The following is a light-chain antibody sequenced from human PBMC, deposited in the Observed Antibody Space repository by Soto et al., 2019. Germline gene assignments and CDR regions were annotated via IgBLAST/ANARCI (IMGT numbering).Light chain of an antibody. CDR1: SSDVGGYKY. Sequence: QSALTQPASVSGSPGQSITISCTGTSSDVGGYKYVSWYQQYPGKAPKLIIYDVTYRPSGVSNRFSGSKSDNTASLTISGLQADDEADYYCGSYTSSSTPYVFGTGTKSPS. CDR2: DVT. V-gene: IGLV2-14*01. CDR3: GSYTSSSTPYV. J-gene: IGLJ1*01.